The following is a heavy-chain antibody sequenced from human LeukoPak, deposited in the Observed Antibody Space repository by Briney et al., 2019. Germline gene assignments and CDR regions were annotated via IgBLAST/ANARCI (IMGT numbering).Heavy chain of an antibody. Sequence: SETLSLTCAVSGGSISSGGYSWSWIRQPPGKGLEWIGYIYYSGSTNYNPSLKSRVTISVDTSKNQFSLKLSSVTAADTAVYYCARVLPRYSSSWYFSNWFDPWGQGTLVTVSS. D-gene: IGHD6-13*01. CDR1: GGSISSGGYS. V-gene: IGHV4-61*08. CDR3: ARVLPRYSSSWYFSNWFDP. CDR2: IYYSGST. J-gene: IGHJ5*02.